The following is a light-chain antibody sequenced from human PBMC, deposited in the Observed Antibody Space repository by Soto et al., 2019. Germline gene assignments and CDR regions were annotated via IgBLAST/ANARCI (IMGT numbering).Light chain of an antibody. CDR2: SNY. CDR1: SSNIESNT. V-gene: IGLV1-44*01. J-gene: IGLJ1*01. CDR3: AAWDDILNGYV. Sequence: QSFLTQPPSASGTAGRRVTISCSGSSSNIESNTVTWYQQLPGTAPKLVIYSNYDRPSGVPDRFSGSTSGTSASLVIRGLQSEDEADYYCAAWDDILNGYVFGGGTKVTVL.